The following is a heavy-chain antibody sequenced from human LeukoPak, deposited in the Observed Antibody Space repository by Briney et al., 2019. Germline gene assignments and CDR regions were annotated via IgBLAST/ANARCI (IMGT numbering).Heavy chain of an antibody. CDR3: ARGVGVVGLRDYFDY. V-gene: IGHV3-33*01. Sequence: GGSLRLSCVASGFTFSSYGMHWVRQAPGKGLEWVAVIWYDGSDIFYADSVKGRFTISRDNSKNTLFLQINRLRADDMAVYYCARGVGVVGLRDYFDYWGQGTLVTVPS. D-gene: IGHD1-26*01. CDR1: GFTFSSYG. CDR2: IWYDGSDI. J-gene: IGHJ4*02.